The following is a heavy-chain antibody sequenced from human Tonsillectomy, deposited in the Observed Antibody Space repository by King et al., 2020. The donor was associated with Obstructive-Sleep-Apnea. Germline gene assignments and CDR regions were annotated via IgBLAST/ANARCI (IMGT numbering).Heavy chain of an antibody. D-gene: IGHD6-19*01. Sequence: VQLVQSGAEVKKPGASVKVSCKPSGYTFTSFDINWVRQAAGQGLEWMAWMNPNNGNTAYGQKFQGRVSVTRNVSTSTAYMELSSLRSEDTAVYYCARSVAGRGYWGQGTLVVVSS. CDR3: ARSVAGRGY. CDR2: MNPNNGNT. J-gene: IGHJ4*02. V-gene: IGHV1-8*01. CDR1: GYTFTSFD.